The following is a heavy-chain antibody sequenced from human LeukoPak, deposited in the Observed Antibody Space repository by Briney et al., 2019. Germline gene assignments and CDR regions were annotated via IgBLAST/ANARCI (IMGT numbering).Heavy chain of an antibody. CDR1: GGSFSGYY. J-gene: IGHJ6*02. V-gene: IGHV4-34*01. CDR3: ARRNAMDV. Sequence: PSETLSLTCAVYGGSFSGYYWSWIRQPPGKGLEWIGEINHSGSTNYNPSLKSRVTISVDTSKNQYSLKLSSVTAADTAVYYCARRNAMDVWGQGTTVIVFS. CDR2: INHSGST.